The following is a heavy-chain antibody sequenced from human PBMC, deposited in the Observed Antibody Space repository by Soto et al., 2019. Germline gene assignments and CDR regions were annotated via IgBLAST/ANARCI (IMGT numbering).Heavy chain of an antibody. CDR2: ISSNGGST. Sequence: GGSLRLSCAASGFTFSSYAMHWVRQAPGKGLEYVSAISSNGGSTYYANSVKGRFTISRDNSKNTLYLQMGSLRAEDLAVYYCASDVGGYSGYVLDYWGQGTPVTVSS. J-gene: IGHJ4*02. V-gene: IGHV3-64*01. CDR3: ASDVGGYSGYVLDY. CDR1: GFTFSSYA. D-gene: IGHD5-12*01.